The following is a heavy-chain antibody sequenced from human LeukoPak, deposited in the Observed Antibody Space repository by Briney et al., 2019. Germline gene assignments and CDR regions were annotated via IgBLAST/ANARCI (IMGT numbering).Heavy chain of an antibody. CDR1: GYTLTELS. CDR2: FDPEDGET. Sequence: ASVKVSCKVSGYTLTELSMHWVRQAPGKGLEWMGGFDPEDGETIYAQKFQGRVTMTEDTSTDTAYMELSSLRSEDTAVYYCATDLGYCSSTSCYSIGWGRGTLVTVSS. J-gene: IGHJ4*02. CDR3: ATDLGYCSSTSCYSIG. V-gene: IGHV1-24*01. D-gene: IGHD2-2*01.